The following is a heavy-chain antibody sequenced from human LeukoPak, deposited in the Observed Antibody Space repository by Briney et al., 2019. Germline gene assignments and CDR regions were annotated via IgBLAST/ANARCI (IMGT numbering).Heavy chain of an antibody. CDR3: ARDSSGWPSDY. J-gene: IGHJ4*02. CDR2: IIPIFGTA. CDR1: GGTFSSYA. V-gene: IGHV1-69*05. D-gene: IGHD6-19*01. Sequence: ASVKVSCKASGGTFSSYAISWVRQAPGQGLEWMGRIIPIFGTANYANKFQGRVTITTDESTSTAYMELSSLRSEDTAVYYCARDSSGWPSDYWGQGTLVTVSS.